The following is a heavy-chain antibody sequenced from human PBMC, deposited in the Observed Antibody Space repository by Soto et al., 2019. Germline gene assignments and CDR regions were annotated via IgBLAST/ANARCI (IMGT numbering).Heavy chain of an antibody. Sequence: QVQPVESGGGVVQHGRSLRLSCAASGFTFSSYGMHWVRQAPGKGLEWVAVISYDGSNKYYADSVKGRFTISRDNSKNTLYMQRNSLRAEDTAVYYCAKARRGCDDSYYYYGMGVWGQGTTVTVSS. V-gene: IGHV3-30*18. J-gene: IGHJ6*02. CDR1: GFTFSSYG. D-gene: IGHD6-19*01. CDR3: AKARRGCDDSYYYYGMGV. CDR2: ISYDGSNK.